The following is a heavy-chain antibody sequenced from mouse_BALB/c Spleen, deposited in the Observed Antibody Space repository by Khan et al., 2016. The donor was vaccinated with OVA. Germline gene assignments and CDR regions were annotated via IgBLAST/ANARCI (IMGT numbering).Heavy chain of an antibody. V-gene: IGHV3-6*02. D-gene: IGHD2-1*01. CDR3: AIPSYGTGAY. J-gene: IGHJ3*01. Sequence: VQLKESGPGLVKPSQSLSLTCSVTGYSITSGYYWSWNRQFPGNRLEWMGYISDDGSNNYNPSLKNRISITRDTSKKQIFLKLNSVTTEDTDTYYYAIPSYGTGAYWGQGTLVTVSA. CDR2: ISDDGSN. CDR1: GYSITSGYY.